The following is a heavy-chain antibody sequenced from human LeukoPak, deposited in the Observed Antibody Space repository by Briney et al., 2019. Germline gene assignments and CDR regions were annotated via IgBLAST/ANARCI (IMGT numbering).Heavy chain of an antibody. CDR3: ARADSAYDFRY. J-gene: IGHJ4*02. V-gene: IGHV1-2*02. CDR1: GYTFSGYF. D-gene: IGHD5-12*01. Sequence: ASVKVSCKASGYTFSGYFKNWVRQAPGQGLEWMGWINPNSGGTNYAQKFQGRVTMTRDTSISTAYMELSSLRSDDTAVYYCARADSAYDFRYWGQGTLVTVSS. CDR2: INPNSGGT.